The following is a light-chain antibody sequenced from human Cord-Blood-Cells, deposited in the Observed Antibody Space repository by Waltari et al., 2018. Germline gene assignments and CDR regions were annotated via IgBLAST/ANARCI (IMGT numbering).Light chain of an antibody. J-gene: IGKJ3*01. CDR2: WAS. V-gene: IGKV4-1*01. CDR1: QSVLYSSNNKNY. Sequence: DIVMTQSPDSLAVSLGERATINCKSSQSVLYSSNNKNYLACYQQKPGQPPMLIIYWASTRESVVPDRFSGSGSGTDFTLTISSLQAEYVAVYYCQQYYSTPPTFGPGTKVDIK. CDR3: QQYYSTPPT.